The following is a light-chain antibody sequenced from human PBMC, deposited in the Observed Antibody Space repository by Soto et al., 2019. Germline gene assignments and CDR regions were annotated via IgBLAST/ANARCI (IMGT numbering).Light chain of an antibody. V-gene: IGLV6-57*03. CDR2: DDN. Sequence: NFMLTQPHSVSGTPGKTVTMSCTRSSGSIASNYVQWYQLLPGSAPTTVIQDDNQSPSGVPDRFFGSIDRSSVSAFLSISGLQTEDEDDYFSEAYDINSWVFGGGTKLTVL. J-gene: IGLJ3*02. CDR1: SGSIASNY. CDR3: EAYDINSWV.